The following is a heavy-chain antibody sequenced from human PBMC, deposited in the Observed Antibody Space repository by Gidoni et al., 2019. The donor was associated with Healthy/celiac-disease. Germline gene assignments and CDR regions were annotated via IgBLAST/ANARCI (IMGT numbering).Heavy chain of an antibody. CDR1: GFTFSSYA. V-gene: IGHV3-23*01. CDR2: SSGSGGST. Sequence: EVQLLESGGGLVQPGGSLRLSCADSGFTFSSYAMSWVRQAPGQGLEGVSASSGSGGSTYYADSVKGRFTISRDNSKNTLYLQMNSLRAEDTAVYYCAKGGYDPVRYFDYWGQGTRVTVSS. CDR3: AKGGYDPVRYFDY. D-gene: IGHD5-12*01. J-gene: IGHJ4*02.